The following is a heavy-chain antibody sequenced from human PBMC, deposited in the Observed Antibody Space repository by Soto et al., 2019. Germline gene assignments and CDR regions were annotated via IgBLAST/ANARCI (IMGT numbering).Heavy chain of an antibody. CDR2: LISIFGAA. V-gene: IGHV1-69*01. Sequence: QVQLVQSGAEVKKPGASVKVSCKAYGGTFTSYAISWVRQAPGQGLEWMGGLISIFGAATYAQNFQGIVTFTADDSTSTAYIVLSGLGSEDTAVSYGGRFTKKWGNRVYYSGMDVWGQGTTVTGS. J-gene: IGHJ6*02. CDR1: GGTFTSYA. D-gene: IGHD1-26*01. CDR3: GRFTKKWGNRVYYSGMDV.